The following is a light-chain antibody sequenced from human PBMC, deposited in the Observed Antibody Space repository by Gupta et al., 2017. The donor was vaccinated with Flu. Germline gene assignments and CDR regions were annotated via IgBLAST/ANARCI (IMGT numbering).Light chain of an antibody. CDR1: QGISSY. CDR3: QQYYSYPRT. V-gene: IGKV1-8*01. J-gene: IGKJ1*01. CDR2: AAS. Sequence: AIRITQSPSSLSASTGDRVTITCRASQGISSYLAWYQQKPGKAPKLLIYAASTLHSGVPSRFSGSGSGTDFTLTISSLQAEDFAAYYCQQYYSYPRTFGQGTKVEIK.